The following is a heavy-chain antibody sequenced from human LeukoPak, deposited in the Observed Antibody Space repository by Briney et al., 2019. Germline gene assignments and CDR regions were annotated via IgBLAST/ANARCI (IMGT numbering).Heavy chain of an antibody. V-gene: IGHV3-33*01. CDR1: GFTFSTYG. CDR3: ARAVGPFDI. J-gene: IGHJ3*02. CDR2: IWYDGSIK. Sequence: GGSLSLSCAASGFTFSTYGMHWVRQAPGKGLEWVAVIWYDGSIKYYADSVKGRFTISRDNSKNTLYLQMNSLRAEDTAVYYCARAVGPFDIWVQGTIVIVCS.